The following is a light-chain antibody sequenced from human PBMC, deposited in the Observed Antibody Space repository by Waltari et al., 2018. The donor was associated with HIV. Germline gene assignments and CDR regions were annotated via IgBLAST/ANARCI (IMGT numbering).Light chain of an antibody. V-gene: IGLV1-40*01. J-gene: IGLJ2*01. CDR3: QSYDSTLRVV. CDR2: ANT. Sequence: QPVLTKPPSVSGAPGQRVTISCTRSNSNIGATYDVHWYQPLPGTAPKRLIYANTMRPSVVPDRFSGSTSGTSASLPITGLQAEDEADYYCQSYDSTLRVVFGGGTKLTVL. CDR1: NSNIGATYD.